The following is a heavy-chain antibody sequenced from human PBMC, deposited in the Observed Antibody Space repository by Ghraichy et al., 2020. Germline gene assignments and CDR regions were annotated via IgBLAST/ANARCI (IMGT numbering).Heavy chain of an antibody. D-gene: IGHD2-2*01. CDR3: ARGSSTSVDYYYGMDV. Sequence: LTLTCAASGFTFSSYSMNWVRQAPGKGLEWVSYISSSSSTIYYADSVKGRFTISRDNAKNSLYLQMNSLRDEDTAVYYCARGSSTSVDYYYGMDVWGQGTTVTVSS. J-gene: IGHJ6*02. CDR1: GFTFSSYS. CDR2: ISSSSSTI. V-gene: IGHV3-48*02.